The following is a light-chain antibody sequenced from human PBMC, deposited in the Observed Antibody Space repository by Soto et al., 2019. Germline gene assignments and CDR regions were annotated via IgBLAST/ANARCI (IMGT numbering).Light chain of an antibody. J-gene: IGKJ1*01. CDR2: EAS. Sequence: DIQITQSPSSVCASVGDRVTIHSRASQSISSNLAWYQQKPGQAPTLLIYEASNRQSGIPSRFRGGGSGTEFTLTISSLQPEDVAAYYCQNFDNAPQTFGQGTKVDI. CDR3: QNFDNAPQT. V-gene: IGKV1-27*01. CDR1: QSISSN.